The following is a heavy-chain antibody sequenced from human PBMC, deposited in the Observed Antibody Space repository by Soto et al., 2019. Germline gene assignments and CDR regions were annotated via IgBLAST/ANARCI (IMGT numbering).Heavy chain of an antibody. D-gene: IGHD3-3*01. CDR1: GGSVSSDNS. V-gene: IGHV4-4*02. J-gene: IGHJ6*02. CDR2: VFHSGNS. CDR3: ARRQRFDFWSSYSYSNHGLDV. Sequence: VQLQESGPGLVKPSGTLSLTCAVSGGSVSSDNSWTWVRQPPGKSLEWIGEVFHSGNSNSNPSLQSRVTMSVDKSKNQFSLRLNSVTAADTAVYYCARRQRFDFWSSYSYSNHGLDVWGQGTKVAVSS.